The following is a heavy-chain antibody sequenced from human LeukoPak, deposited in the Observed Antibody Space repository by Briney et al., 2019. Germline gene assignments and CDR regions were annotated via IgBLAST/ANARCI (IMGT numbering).Heavy chain of an antibody. CDR2: IYYSGST. Sequence: PSETLSLTCTVSGGSISSSSYYWGWIRQPPGKGLEWIGSIYYSGSTYYNPSLKSRVTISVDTSKNQFSLKLSSVTAADTAVYYCARVGGYSYGLLDYWGQGTLVTVSS. D-gene: IGHD5-18*01. CDR1: GGSISSSSYY. V-gene: IGHV4-39*07. CDR3: ARVGGYSYGLLDY. J-gene: IGHJ4*02.